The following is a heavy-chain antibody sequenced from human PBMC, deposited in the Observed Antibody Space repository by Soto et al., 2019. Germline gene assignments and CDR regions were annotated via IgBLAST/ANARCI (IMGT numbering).Heavy chain of an antibody. CDR2: IWYDGSNK. V-gene: IGHV3-33*01. D-gene: IGHD3-10*01. CDR1: GFTFSSYG. J-gene: IGHJ6*02. CDR3: ARDTARAMVRIYYGMDV. Sequence: QVQLVESGGGVVQPGRSLRLSCAASGFTFSSYGMHWVRQAPGKGLEWVRVIWYDGSNKYYADSVKGRFTISRDNSKNTLYLQMNSLRAEDTAVYYCARDTARAMVRIYYGMDVWGQGTTVTVSS.